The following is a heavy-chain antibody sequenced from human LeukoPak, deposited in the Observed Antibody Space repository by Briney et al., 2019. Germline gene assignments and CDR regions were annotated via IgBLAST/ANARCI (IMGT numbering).Heavy chain of an antibody. CDR2: ISAYNGNT. J-gene: IGHJ6*02. CDR3: ARDGNDCSSTSCYYYYGMDV. V-gene: IGHV1-18*01. D-gene: IGHD2-2*01. CDR1: GYTFISYG. Sequence: ASVKVSCKASGYTFISYGISWVRQAPGQGLEWMGWISAYNGNTNYAQKLQGRVTMATDTSTNTAYMELRSLRSDDTAVYYCARDGNDCSSTSCYYYYGMDVWGQGTTVTVSS.